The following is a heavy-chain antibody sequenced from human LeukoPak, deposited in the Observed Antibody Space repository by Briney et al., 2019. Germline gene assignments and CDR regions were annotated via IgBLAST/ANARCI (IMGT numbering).Heavy chain of an antibody. CDR1: GGSISSSSYY. V-gene: IGHV4-39*01. D-gene: IGHD6-13*01. Sequence: PSETLSLTCTVSGGSISSSSYYWGWIRQPPGKGLEWIGSIYYSGSTYYNPSLKSRVTISVDTSKNQFSLKLSSVTAADTAVYYCARHTVGSWNYFDYWGQGTLVTVSS. J-gene: IGHJ4*02. CDR3: ARHTVGSWNYFDY. CDR2: IYYSGST.